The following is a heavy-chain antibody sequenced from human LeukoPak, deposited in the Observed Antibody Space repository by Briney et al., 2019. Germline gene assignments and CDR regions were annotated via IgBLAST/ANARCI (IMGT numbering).Heavy chain of an antibody. Sequence: ASVEVSCKASGGTFSSYAISWVRQAPGQGLEWMGGIIPIFGTANYAQKFQGRVTITADESTSTAYMELSSLRSEDTAVYYCARGSIAAAGTGDYWGQGTLVTVSS. CDR1: GGTFSSYA. CDR3: ARGSIAAAGTGDY. D-gene: IGHD6-13*01. CDR2: IIPIFGTA. J-gene: IGHJ4*02. V-gene: IGHV1-69*13.